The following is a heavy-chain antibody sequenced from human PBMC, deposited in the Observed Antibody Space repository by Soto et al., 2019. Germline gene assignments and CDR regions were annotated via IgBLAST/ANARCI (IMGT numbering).Heavy chain of an antibody. J-gene: IGHJ4*02. V-gene: IGHV4-59*08. CDR3: ARRAAGYYFDY. D-gene: IGHD6-13*01. CDR2: IYYSGST. Sequence: SETLSLTCTVSGGSISSYYWSWIRQPPGKGLEWIGYIYYSGSTNYNPSLKSRVTISVDTSKNQFSLKLSSVTAADTAVYYCARRAAGYYFDYWGQGTLVTVSS. CDR1: GGSISSYY.